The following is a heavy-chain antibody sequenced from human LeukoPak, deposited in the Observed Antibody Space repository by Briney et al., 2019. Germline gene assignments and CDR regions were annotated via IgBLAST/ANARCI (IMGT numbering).Heavy chain of an antibody. CDR1: GSGASISNYY. J-gene: IGHJ4*02. V-gene: IGHV4-59*01. CDR3: ARARYDSSGYYSWFDY. D-gene: IGHD3-22*01. CDR2: IDYSGST. Sequence: SETLSLTCTVSGSGASISNYYWSWIRQPPGKGLEWIGYIDYSGSTKDNPSLRGRVTISVDTSKKQFSLKLTSVTAADTAVYYCARARYDSSGYYSWFDYWGQGTLVTVSS.